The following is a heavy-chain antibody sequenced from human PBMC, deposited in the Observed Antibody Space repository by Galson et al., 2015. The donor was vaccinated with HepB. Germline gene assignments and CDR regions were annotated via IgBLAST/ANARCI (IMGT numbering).Heavy chain of an antibody. CDR2: ISYDGSNK. Sequence: SLRLSCAASGFTFSSYAMHWVRQAPGKGLEWVAVISYDGSNKYYADSVKGRFTISRDNSKNTLYLQMNSLRAEDTAVYYCARGGYGSGSYASSFDIWGQGTMVTVSS. D-gene: IGHD3-10*01. V-gene: IGHV3-30-3*01. CDR1: GFTFSSYA. J-gene: IGHJ3*02. CDR3: ARGGYGSGSYASSFDI.